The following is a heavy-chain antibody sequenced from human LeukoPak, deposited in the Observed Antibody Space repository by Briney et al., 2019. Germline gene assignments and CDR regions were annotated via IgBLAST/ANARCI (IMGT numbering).Heavy chain of an antibody. Sequence: ETGGSLRLSCAASGFTFSSYAMSWVRQAPGKGLEWVSVISGSGGSTYYADSVKSRFTISRDNAKNSLYLQMNSLRAEDTAVYYCARSSSGWYPDYWGQGTLVTVSS. V-gene: IGHV3-23*01. D-gene: IGHD6-19*01. CDR3: ARSSSGWYPDY. CDR1: GFTFSSYA. CDR2: ISGSGGST. J-gene: IGHJ4*02.